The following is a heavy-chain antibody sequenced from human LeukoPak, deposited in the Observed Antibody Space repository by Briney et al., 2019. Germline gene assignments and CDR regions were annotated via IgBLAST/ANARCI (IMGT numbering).Heavy chain of an antibody. J-gene: IGHJ4*02. CDR2: ISASDPGT. D-gene: IGHD6-13*01. Sequence: KPGGSLRLSCAASGFTFNTYAMSSVRQAPGKRLEWVSAISASDPGTYYADSVKGRFTISRDNSKNTLFLQMNSLRAGDTAVYYCARDPTVAEAWWGQGTQVTVSS. V-gene: IGHV3-23*01. CDR3: ARDPTVAEAW. CDR1: GFTFNTYA.